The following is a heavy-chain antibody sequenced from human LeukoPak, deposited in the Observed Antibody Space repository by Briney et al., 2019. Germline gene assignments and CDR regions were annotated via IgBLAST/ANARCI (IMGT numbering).Heavy chain of an antibody. Sequence: SQTLSLTCAISGDSVSSNSTAWNWIRQSPSRGLEWLGRTYYRSKWYNDYAVSVKSRITINPDTSKNQFSLHLNSVTPEDTAVYYCARDGLLWFGEFPAVFDYWGQGTLVTVSS. CDR3: ARDGLLWFGEFPAVFDY. CDR2: TYYRSKWYN. CDR1: GDSVSSNSTA. J-gene: IGHJ4*02. D-gene: IGHD3-10*01. V-gene: IGHV6-1*01.